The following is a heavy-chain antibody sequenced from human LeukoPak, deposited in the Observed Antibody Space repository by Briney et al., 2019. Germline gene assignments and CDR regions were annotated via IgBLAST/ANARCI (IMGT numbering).Heavy chain of an antibody. CDR1: ALTFSKYS. J-gene: IGHJ3*02. CDR3: ARDKSHIVVVVAAIDAFDI. D-gene: IGHD2-15*01. V-gene: IGHV3-21*01. CDR2: TRSISSYI. Sequence: GSLSFSCAASALTFSKYSMNRQLQAPGHGLKWHPTTRSISSYIYYADSVKGRFTISRYNAKNSLYLQMNSLRAEDTAVYYCARDKSHIVVVVAAIDAFDIWGQGTMVTVSS.